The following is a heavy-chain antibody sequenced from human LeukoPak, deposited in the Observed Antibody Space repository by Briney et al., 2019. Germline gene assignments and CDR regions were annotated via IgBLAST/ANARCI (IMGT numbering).Heavy chain of an antibody. CDR2: ISASSSTT. D-gene: IGHD1-26*01. V-gene: IGHV3-48*02. CDR3: ARDLGSGSNYRYYYGMDV. CDR1: GFTFRYYS. Sequence: GGSLRLSCAASGFTFRYYSINWVRQAPGKGLEWLSYISASSSTTYYADSVKGRFTISRDNAQNSLYLQMNSLRDEDTAVYYCARDLGSGSNYRYYYGMDVWGQGTTVTVSS. J-gene: IGHJ6*02.